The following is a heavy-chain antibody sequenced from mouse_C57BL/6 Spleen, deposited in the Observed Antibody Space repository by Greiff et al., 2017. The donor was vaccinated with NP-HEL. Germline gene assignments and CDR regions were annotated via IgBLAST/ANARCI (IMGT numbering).Heavy chain of an antibody. Sequence: EVQLQESGPGLVKPSQSLSLTCSVTGYSITSGYYWNWIRQFPGNKLEWMGYISYDGSNNYNPSLKNRISITRDTSKNQFFLKLNSVTTEDTATYYCARDRGSSDYFDSWGEGTTLTVSS. D-gene: IGHD1-1*01. CDR3: ARDRGSSDYFDS. CDR1: GYSITSGYY. V-gene: IGHV3-6*01. J-gene: IGHJ2*01. CDR2: ISYDGSN.